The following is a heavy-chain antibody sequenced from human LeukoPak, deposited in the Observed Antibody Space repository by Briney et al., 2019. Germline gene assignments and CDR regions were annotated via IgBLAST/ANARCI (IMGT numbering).Heavy chain of an antibody. J-gene: IGHJ3*02. Sequence: PGGPLRLSCAASGFTFSSYWRHWVRQAPGKALVWVSRINSDGSRTRDGQSGKGRFTISRDNAKNTLYLQINSLRAEDTAVYYCARDLIAYYYDSSGQRGAFDIWGQGTMVTVSS. D-gene: IGHD3-22*01. CDR3: ARDLIAYYYDSSGQRGAFDI. V-gene: IGHV3-74*01. CDR2: INSDGSRT. CDR1: GFTFSSYW.